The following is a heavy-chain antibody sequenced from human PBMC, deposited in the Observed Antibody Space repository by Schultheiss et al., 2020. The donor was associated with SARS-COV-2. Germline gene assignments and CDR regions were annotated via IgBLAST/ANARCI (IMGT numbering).Heavy chain of an antibody. D-gene: IGHD3-3*01. V-gene: IGHV3-11*06. Sequence: GGSLRLSCTGSGFIFGDYAMSWVRQAPGRGLEWVSSISSSSRYTNYADSVKGRFTISRDNSKNTLYLQMNSLRAEDTAVYYCAREGGSGYYYYYYGMDVWGQGTTVTVSS. CDR2: ISSSSRYT. J-gene: IGHJ6*02. CDR1: GFIFGDYA. CDR3: AREGGSGYYYYYYGMDV.